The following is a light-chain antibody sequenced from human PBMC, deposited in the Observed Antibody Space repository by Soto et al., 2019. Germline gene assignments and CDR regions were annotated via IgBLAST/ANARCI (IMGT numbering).Light chain of an antibody. CDR2: SAS. V-gene: IGKV1-27*01. J-gene: IGKJ4*01. Sequence: DLQLTQSPSSLSASVGDRVTMTCRVSQVISSHLNWYRQKPGKVPRLLIYSASNLESGVPSRFSGSGSGTDFTLTISSLQPEDVATYYGQRTYIAPLTFGGGTKVEIK. CDR1: QVISSH. CDR3: QRTYIAPLT.